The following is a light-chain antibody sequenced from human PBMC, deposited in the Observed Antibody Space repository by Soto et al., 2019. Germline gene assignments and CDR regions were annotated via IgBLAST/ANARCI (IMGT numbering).Light chain of an antibody. J-gene: IGKJ5*01. V-gene: IGKV3-20*01. CDR1: QSVRSSH. Sequence: EIVLTQSPGTLSLSPGERATLSCTTSQSVRSSHLAWYQQKPGQAPRLLIYGASSRATGTPDRFSGSGSGTDFTLTISRLEPEDFAVYYCQQYGSSSTFGQGTRLEIK. CDR3: QQYGSSST. CDR2: GAS.